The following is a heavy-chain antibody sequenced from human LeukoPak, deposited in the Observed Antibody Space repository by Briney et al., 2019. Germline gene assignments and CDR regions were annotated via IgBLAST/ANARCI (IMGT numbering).Heavy chain of an antibody. J-gene: IGHJ3*02. Sequence: PGGSLRLSCAASGFTFSSYSMNWVRQAPGKGLEWVSSISSSSSYIYYADSVKGRFTISRDNAKNMLYLQMNSLRAEDTAVYFCAKDVSVAAGQDAFDIWGQGTLVTVSS. D-gene: IGHD6-13*01. CDR3: AKDVSVAAGQDAFDI. CDR2: ISSSSSYI. V-gene: IGHV3-21*04. CDR1: GFTFSSYS.